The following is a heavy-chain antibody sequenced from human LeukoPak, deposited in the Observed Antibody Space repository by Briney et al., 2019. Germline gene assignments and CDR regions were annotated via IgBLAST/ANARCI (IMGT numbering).Heavy chain of an antibody. Sequence: PGGSLRLSCAASGFTFSSYSMNWVRQAPGKGLEWVSSISSSSSYIYYADSVKGRFTISRGNVKNSLYLQMNSLRAEDTAVYYCARGRGGYFDYWGQGTLVTVSS. V-gene: IGHV3-21*01. CDR1: GFTFSSYS. CDR3: ARGRGGYFDY. CDR2: ISSSSSYI. J-gene: IGHJ4*02. D-gene: IGHD3-10*01.